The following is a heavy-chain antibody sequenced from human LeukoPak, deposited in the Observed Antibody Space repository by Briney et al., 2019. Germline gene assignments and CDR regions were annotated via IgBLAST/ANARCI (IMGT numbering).Heavy chain of an antibody. J-gene: IGHJ5*02. CDR3: ARAPERRGWFDP. Sequence: PSETLSLTCTVSGGSISSSSYYWGWTRQPPGKGLEWIGSIYYSGSTYYNPSLKSRVTISVDTSKNQFSLKLSSVTAADTAVYYCARAPERRGWFDPWGQGTLVTVSS. D-gene: IGHD1-1*01. CDR2: IYYSGST. V-gene: IGHV4-39*01. CDR1: GGSISSSSYY.